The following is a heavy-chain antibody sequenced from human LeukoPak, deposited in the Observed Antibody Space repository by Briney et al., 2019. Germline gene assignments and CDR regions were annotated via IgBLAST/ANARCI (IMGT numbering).Heavy chain of an antibody. CDR2: IYTSGTT. D-gene: IGHD2-2*01. CDR3: ATAYCSSTSCSRLDDAFDI. V-gene: IGHV4-4*07. J-gene: IGHJ3*02. Sequence: SETLSLTCTVSGGSISSYFWTWIRQPAGKGLEWIGRIYTSGTTNYNPSLESRVTMSVDTSKNRFSLKLSSVTAADTAVYYCATAYCSSTSCSRLDDAFDIWGQGTMVTVSS. CDR1: GGSISSYF.